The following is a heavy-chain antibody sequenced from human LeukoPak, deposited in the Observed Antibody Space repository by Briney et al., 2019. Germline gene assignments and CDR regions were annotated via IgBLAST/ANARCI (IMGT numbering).Heavy chain of an antibody. CDR3: ARDMSGSYLVD. V-gene: IGHV3-48*03. J-gene: IGHJ4*02. D-gene: IGHD1-26*01. CDR2: ISSSGSIK. CDR1: GFTSRFTFSAYE. Sequence: GGSLRLSCAVSGFTSRFTFSAYEMNWVRQAPGKGLEWVSSISSSGSIKHYADSVKGRFTISRDNARNSLYVQMNSLRVDDTAVYYCARDMSGSYLVDWGQGTLVTVSS.